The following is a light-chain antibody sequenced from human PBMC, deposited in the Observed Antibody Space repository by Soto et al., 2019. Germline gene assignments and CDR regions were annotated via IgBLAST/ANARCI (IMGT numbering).Light chain of an antibody. J-gene: IGKJ4*01. CDR3: QQYDTSSLT. CDR1: QSVTNNY. CDR2: GAS. V-gene: IGKV3-20*01. Sequence: EIVLTQSPGTLSLSPGETATLSCRASQSVTNNYLAWYQEKPGQAPRLLIYGASRRATGIPDRFSGGGSGTDFTLTISRLEPGDFAVYYCQQYDTSSLTFGGGTKVDNK.